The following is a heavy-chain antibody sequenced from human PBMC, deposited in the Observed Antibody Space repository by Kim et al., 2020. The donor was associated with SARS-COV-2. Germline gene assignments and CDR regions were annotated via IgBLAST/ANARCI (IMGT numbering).Heavy chain of an antibody. CDR1: GGSISSYY. J-gene: IGHJ4*02. D-gene: IGHD6-13*01. CDR3: GAAAAGRGVGLTKVDS. CDR2: IHYSGST. Sequence: SETLSLTCSVSGGSISSYYWSWIRQPPGKGLEWIGYIHYSGSTNYNPSLKSRVTISVDTSKNQFSLKLSSVTAADTAVYYCGAAAAGRGVGLTKVDSWGQGTLVTVSS. V-gene: IGHV4-59*01.